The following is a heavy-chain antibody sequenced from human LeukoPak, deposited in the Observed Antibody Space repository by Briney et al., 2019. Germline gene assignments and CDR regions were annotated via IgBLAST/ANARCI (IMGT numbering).Heavy chain of an antibody. Sequence: SETLSLTCAVYGGSFSGYYWSWIRQPPGKALEWIGEINHSGSTNYNPSLKSRVTISVDTSKNQFSLKLSSVTAADTAVYYCARGRGRSGSYYPGSSYDYWGQGTLVTVSS. D-gene: IGHD1-26*01. CDR2: INHSGST. J-gene: IGHJ4*02. V-gene: IGHV4-34*01. CDR1: GGSFSGYY. CDR3: ARGRGRSGSYYPGSSYDY.